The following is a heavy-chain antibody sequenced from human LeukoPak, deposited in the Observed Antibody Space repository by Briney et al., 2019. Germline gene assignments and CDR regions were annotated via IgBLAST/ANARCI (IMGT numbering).Heavy chain of an antibody. CDR2: ISSSGSTI. V-gene: IGHV3-48*03. CDR3: ATAMVVTWGQGAL. J-gene: IGHJ4*02. CDR1: GFTFSSYE. Sequence: QPGGSLRLSCAASGFTFSSYEMNWVRQAPGKGLEWVSYISSSGSTIYYADSVKGRFTISRDNAKNSLYLQMNSLRAEDTAVYYCATAMVVTWGQGALWGQGTLVTVSS. D-gene: IGHD4-23*01.